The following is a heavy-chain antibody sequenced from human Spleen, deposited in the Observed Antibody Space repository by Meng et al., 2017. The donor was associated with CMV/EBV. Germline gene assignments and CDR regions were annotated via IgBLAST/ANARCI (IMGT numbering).Heavy chain of an antibody. CDR2: MYYSGST. CDR3: ARVEWRGWFDP. V-gene: IGHV4-39*07. J-gene: IGHJ5*02. Sequence: SETLSLTCTVSGGSISRSSYYWGWIRQPPGKGLEWIGSMYYSGSTYYNPPLKSRVTLSIDTSKNQCSLNLNSVTAADTAIYYCARVEWRGWFDPWGPGTPVTVSS. D-gene: IGHD3-3*01. CDR1: GGSISRSSYY.